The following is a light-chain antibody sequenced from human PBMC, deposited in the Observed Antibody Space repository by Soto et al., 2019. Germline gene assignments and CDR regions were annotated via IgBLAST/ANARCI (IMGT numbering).Light chain of an antibody. J-gene: IGKJ1*01. Sequence: EIVMTQSPATLSVSPGERATLSCRASQSVSRNVAWYQQKPGQAPRLLIHDASTRATGISVRFSGSGSGTEFTLTISSVQSEDFAVYYCLQYNNWLWTFGQGTKVEIK. V-gene: IGKV3-15*01. CDR1: QSVSRN. CDR2: DAS. CDR3: LQYNNWLWT.